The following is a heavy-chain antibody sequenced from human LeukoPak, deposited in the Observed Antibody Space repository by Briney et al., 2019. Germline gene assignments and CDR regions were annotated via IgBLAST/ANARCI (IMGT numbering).Heavy chain of an antibody. J-gene: IGHJ5*02. CDR1: GYTFTSYG. CDR2: ISAYNGNT. Sequence: ASVKVSGKASGYTFTSYGISCVRQAPGQGLEWMGWISAYNGNTKYAQKLQGRVTMTTDTSTSTAYMELRSLRSDDTAVYYCAREVEGYYCDSSGYNWFDPWGQGTLVTVSS. V-gene: IGHV1-18*01. D-gene: IGHD3-22*01. CDR3: AREVEGYYCDSSGYNWFDP.